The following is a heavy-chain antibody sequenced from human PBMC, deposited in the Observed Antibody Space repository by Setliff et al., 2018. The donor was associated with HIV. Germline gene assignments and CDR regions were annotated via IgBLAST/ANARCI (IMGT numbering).Heavy chain of an antibody. CDR3: ARGPHSSRGQNYQYMDV. CDR1: GFTFSSYE. D-gene: IGHD3-10*01. Sequence: PGGSLRLSCAASGFTFSSYEMNWVRQAPGKGLEWVSYTSSSGSTIYYADSVKGRFTISRDNAKNSLYLQMNSLRAEDTAVYYCARGPHSSRGQNYQYMDVWGKGTTVTVSS. CDR2: TSSSGSTI. J-gene: IGHJ6*03. V-gene: IGHV3-48*03.